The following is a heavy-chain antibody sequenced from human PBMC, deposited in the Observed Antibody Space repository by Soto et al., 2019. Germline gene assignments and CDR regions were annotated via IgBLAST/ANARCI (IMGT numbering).Heavy chain of an antibody. Sequence: SVKVSCKASGGTFSSYAISWVRQAPGQGLEWMGGIIPIFGTANYAQKFQGRVTITADKSTSTAYMELSSLRSEDTAVYYCAYDFWSGPMGMDVWGQGTTVTVAS. CDR2: IIPIFGTA. V-gene: IGHV1-69*06. D-gene: IGHD3-3*01. CDR3: AYDFWSGPMGMDV. J-gene: IGHJ6*02. CDR1: GGTFSSYA.